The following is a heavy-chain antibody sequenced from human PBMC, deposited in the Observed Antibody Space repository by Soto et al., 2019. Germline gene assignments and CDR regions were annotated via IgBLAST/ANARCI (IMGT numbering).Heavy chain of an antibody. CDR1: GYTFTNFG. J-gene: IGHJ5*02. CDR2: ISAYNGNT. CDR3: ARDDNQSGWSRRFDP. Sequence: ASVKVSCKASGYTFTNFGISWVRQAPGQGLEWMGWISAYNGNTNYAQNFQGRVTMTTDTSTSTAYMELRSLRSDDTAVYYCARDDNQSGWSRRFDPWGQGTLVTVSS. D-gene: IGHD6-19*01. V-gene: IGHV1-18*01.